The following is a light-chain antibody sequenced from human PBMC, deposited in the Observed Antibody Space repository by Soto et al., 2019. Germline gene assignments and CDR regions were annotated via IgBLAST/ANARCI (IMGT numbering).Light chain of an antibody. CDR1: HSFSTSY. CDR3: QQYGGSPFT. CDR2: NTF. V-gene: IGKV3-20*01. Sequence: EIVLTQSPGTLSLSPGDRATLSCRASHSFSTSYLAWYQHKPGQAPRLLIYNTFTRATGIPDRFSGSGSGTDFTLTISRLEPEDFAVYYCQQYGGSPFTFGPGTKVDIK. J-gene: IGKJ3*01.